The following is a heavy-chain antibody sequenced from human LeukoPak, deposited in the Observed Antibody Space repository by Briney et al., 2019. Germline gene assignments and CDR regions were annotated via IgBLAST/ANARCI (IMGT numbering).Heavy chain of an antibody. Sequence: ASVKVSCKASGYTFTSYYIHWVRQAPGAGHEWKGIINPSGGSTSYAKKFQGRVTMTRDMSTSTVYMELSRLRSDDTAVYYCARVSYYYDSSGYHDAFDIWGQGTTVTVSS. CDR3: ARVSYYYDSSGYHDAFDI. V-gene: IGHV1-46*01. J-gene: IGHJ3*02. CDR2: INPSGGST. D-gene: IGHD3-22*01. CDR1: GYTFTSYY.